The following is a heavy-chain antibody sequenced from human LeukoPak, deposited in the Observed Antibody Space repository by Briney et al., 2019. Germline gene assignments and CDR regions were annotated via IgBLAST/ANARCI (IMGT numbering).Heavy chain of an antibody. CDR2: IYSGGST. V-gene: IGHV3-53*01. CDR3: AREVVRGNFDY. D-gene: IGHD3-10*01. Sequence: PGGSLRLSCAASGFTVSSNYMSWVRQAPGKGLEWVSVIYSGGSTYYADSVKGRFTISRDNSKNTLYLQMNSLRAEDTAVYYCAREVVRGNFDYWGQGTLVTVSS. J-gene: IGHJ4*02. CDR1: GFTVSSNY.